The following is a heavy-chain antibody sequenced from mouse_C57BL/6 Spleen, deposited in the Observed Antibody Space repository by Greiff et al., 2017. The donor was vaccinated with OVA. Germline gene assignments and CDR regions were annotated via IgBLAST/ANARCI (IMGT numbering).Heavy chain of an antibody. J-gene: IGHJ4*01. CDR1: GFNIKDYY. CDR3: TRYYYGSSYAMDY. D-gene: IGHD1-1*01. Sequence: VQLQQSGAELVRPGASVKLSCTASGFNIKDYYMHWVKQRPEQGLEWIGRIDPEDGDTEYAPKFQGKATMTADTSSNTAYLQLSSLTSEDTAVYYCTRYYYGSSYAMDYWGQGTSVTVSS. CDR2: IDPEDGDT. V-gene: IGHV14-1*01.